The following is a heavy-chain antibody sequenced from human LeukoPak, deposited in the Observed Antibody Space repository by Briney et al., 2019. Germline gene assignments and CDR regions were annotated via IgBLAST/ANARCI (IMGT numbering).Heavy chain of an antibody. CDR1: GGSFSGYY. J-gene: IGHJ5*02. CDR3: ASKDIVVVPAATGVGNWFDP. V-gene: IGHV4-34*01. CDR2: INHSGST. Sequence: SETLSLTCAVYGGSFSGYYWSWIRQPPGKGLEWIGEINHSGSTNYNPSLKSRVTISVDTSKNQFSLKLSSVTAAGTAVYCCASKDIVVVPAATGVGNWFDPWGQGTLVTVSS. D-gene: IGHD2-2*01.